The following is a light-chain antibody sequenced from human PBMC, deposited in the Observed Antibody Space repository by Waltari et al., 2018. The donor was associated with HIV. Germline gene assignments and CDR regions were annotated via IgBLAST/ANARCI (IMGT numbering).Light chain of an antibody. CDR1: QSVSSN. V-gene: IGKV3-15*01. CDR3: QQYNNWPRT. Sequence: EIVVTQSPVTLSVSPGERATLSCRASQSVSSNLAWYQQTPGQAPRLLIYGASTRATGIPARFSGSGSGTEFTLTISSLQSEDFAVYYCQQYNNWPRTFGQGTKLEIK. CDR2: GAS. J-gene: IGKJ2*01.